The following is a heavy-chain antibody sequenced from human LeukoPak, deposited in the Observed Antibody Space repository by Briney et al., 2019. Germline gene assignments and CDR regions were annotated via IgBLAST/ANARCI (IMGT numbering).Heavy chain of an antibody. CDR3: AKEGAYPIITYDS. CDR2: ISDSGGST. V-gene: IGHV3-23*01. D-gene: IGHD3-10*01. J-gene: IGHJ5*01. CDR1: GFTFSSYA. Sequence: GGSLRLSCAASGFTFSSYAMNWVRQAPGKGLEWVSSISDSGGSTYYADSVKGRFTFSRDNSKNTLYLQMNSLRAEDTAVYYCAKEGAYPIITYDSWGQGALVTVSS.